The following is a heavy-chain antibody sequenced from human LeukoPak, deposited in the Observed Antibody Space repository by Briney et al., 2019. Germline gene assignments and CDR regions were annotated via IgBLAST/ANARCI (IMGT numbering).Heavy chain of an antibody. CDR2: TYYRSKWYN. Sequence: SQTLSLTCAISGDIVSSNSAAWNWIRQSPSRGLEWLGRTYYRSKWYNDYAVSVKSRITINPDTSKSQFSLQLNSVTPEDTAVYYCARVSGQQLDSDFDYWGQGTLVTVSS. CDR1: GDIVSSNSAA. D-gene: IGHD6-13*01. CDR3: ARVSGQQLDSDFDY. V-gene: IGHV6-1*01. J-gene: IGHJ4*02.